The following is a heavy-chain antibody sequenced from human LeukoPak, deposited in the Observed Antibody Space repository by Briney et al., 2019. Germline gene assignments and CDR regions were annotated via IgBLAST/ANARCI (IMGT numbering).Heavy chain of an antibody. J-gene: IGHJ4*02. CDR1: GCTFTSYA. D-gene: IGHD3-22*01. V-gene: IGHV1-3*01. CDR3: ARFHGFYGGDY. CDR2: INAGNGNT. Sequence: ASVKVSCKASGCTFTSYAMHWVRQAPGQRLEWMGWINAGNGNTKYSQKFQGRVTITRDTSASTAYMELSSLRSEDTAVYYCARFHGFYGGDYWGQGTLVTVSS.